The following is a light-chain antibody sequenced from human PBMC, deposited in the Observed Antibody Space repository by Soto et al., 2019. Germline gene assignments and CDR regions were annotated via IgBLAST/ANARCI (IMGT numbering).Light chain of an antibody. CDR2: GAS. CDR1: QDMRNY. J-gene: IGKJ4*01. CDR3: QQYDTLPPT. V-gene: IGKV1-33*01. Sequence: DIQMTQSPSSLSASVGDRATITCQPSQDMRNYLNWYQQKPGKAPKLLIYGASNLEAGVTPRFSGSGSGTEFSLTITSLQPEDIAVYYCQQYDTLPPTFGGGTKVDIK.